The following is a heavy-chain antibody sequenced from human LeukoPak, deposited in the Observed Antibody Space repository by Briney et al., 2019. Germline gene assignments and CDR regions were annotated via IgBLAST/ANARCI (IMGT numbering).Heavy chain of an antibody. V-gene: IGHV4-59*01. CDR2: IYDTGST. Sequence: SETLSLTCTVYGGSISSYYWSWIRQPPGKGLEWIEYIYDTGSTNYNPSLKSRVTISIDTSKNQFSLNLRSVTAADTAVYYCARITYGPPDYWGQGTLVTVSS. CDR3: ARITYGPPDY. J-gene: IGHJ4*02. D-gene: IGHD4-17*01. CDR1: GGSISSYY.